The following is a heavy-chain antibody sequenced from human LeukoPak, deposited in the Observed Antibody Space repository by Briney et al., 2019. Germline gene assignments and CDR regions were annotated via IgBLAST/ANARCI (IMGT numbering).Heavy chain of an antibody. CDR1: GYTFTSYG. D-gene: IGHD6-13*01. V-gene: IGHV1-18*01. CDR3: ARWGIVAAGTGGDWFDP. Sequence: ASVKVSCKASGYTFTSYGISWVRQAPGQGLEWMGWISAYNGNTNYAQKLQGRVTMTTDTSTSTAYMELRSLRSDDTAVYYCARWGIVAAGTGGDWFDPWGQGTLVTVSS. CDR2: ISAYNGNT. J-gene: IGHJ5*02.